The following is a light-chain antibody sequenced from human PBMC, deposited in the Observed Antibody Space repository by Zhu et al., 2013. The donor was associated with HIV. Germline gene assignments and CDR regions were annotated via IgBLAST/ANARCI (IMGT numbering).Light chain of an antibody. Sequence: DIQMTQSPSSVSASVGDTVTLTCRASQDISSWLAWYQQKPGRAPDLLIYAASNLQSGVPSRFSGSRSGTEFVLTISSLQPEDFATYYCQQSHSFPFTFGPGT. V-gene: IGKV1-12*01. CDR2: AAS. CDR3: QQSHSFPFT. CDR1: QDISSW. J-gene: IGKJ3*01.